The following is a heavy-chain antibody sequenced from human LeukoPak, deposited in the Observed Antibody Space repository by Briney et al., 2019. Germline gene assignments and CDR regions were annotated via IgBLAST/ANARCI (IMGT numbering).Heavy chain of an antibody. CDR3: ARHVRFLEWLSSYYFDY. CDR2: IYYSGTT. CDR1: RGTISSSSYY. D-gene: IGHD3-3*01. J-gene: IGHJ4*02. Sequence: PSETLSLTCTVSRGTISSSSYYWGGIRQPPGKGLECIGSIYYSGTTYYNPSLKSRVTISVDTSKSQFSLRLTSVTAADTAVYYCARHVRFLEWLSSYYFDYWGQGTLVTVSS. V-gene: IGHV4-39*01.